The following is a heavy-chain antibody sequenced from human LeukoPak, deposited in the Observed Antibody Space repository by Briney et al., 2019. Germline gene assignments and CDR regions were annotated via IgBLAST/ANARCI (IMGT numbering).Heavy chain of an antibody. V-gene: IGHV4-59*01. D-gene: IGHD2-15*01. CDR1: GGSISSYF. CDR2: ISYSGST. CDR3: ARALGYCSGGSCYSPWFDP. J-gene: IGHJ5*02. Sequence: SETLSLTCTVSGGSISSYFWSWIRQPPGKGLEWIGYISYSGSTNYNPSLKSRVTISVDTSKNQFSLKLSSVTAADTAVYYCARALGYCSGGSCYSPWFDPWGQGTLVTVSS.